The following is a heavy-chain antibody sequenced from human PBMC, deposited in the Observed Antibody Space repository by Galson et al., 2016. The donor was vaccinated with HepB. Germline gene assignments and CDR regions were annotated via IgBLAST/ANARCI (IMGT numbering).Heavy chain of an antibody. D-gene: IGHD1-1*01. CDR1: GFTFNTFA. Sequence: SLRFSCAASGFTFNTFAMSWVRQAPGKGLEWVSTLSASGGATYYSDSVKGRFTISRDNSKNTLYLQMNSLRDEDTAVYYCAKGRTGTTGPVEYWGQGTLVTVSS. CDR2: LSASGGAT. CDR3: AKGRTGTTGPVEY. J-gene: IGHJ4*02. V-gene: IGHV3-23*01.